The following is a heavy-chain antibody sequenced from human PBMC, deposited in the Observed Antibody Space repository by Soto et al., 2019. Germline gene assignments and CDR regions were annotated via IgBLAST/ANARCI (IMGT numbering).Heavy chain of an antibody. CDR2: INPSGGGT. J-gene: IGHJ6*02. V-gene: IGHV1-46*01. D-gene: IGHD2-15*01. CDR1: GYTFSSFY. Sequence: QVHLLQSGAEVKKPGASVNVSCKTSGYTFSSFYIHWVRQAPGQGLEWMGIINPSGGGTSYAQKFQGRFTMTIDTSTSTVYMALSSLRSEDTAIYYCARDEGYCSGDSCFRHYYFFGMDLWGQGTTVTVSS. CDR3: ARDEGYCSGDSCFRHYYFFGMDL.